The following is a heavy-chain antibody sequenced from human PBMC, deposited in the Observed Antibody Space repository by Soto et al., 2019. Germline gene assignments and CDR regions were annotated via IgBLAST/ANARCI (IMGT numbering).Heavy chain of an antibody. CDR1: GFTFSSYS. CDR3: ARDPENYYGSGSYYNAPGFDP. Sequence: PGGSLRLSCAASGFTFSSYSMNWVRQAPGKGLEWVSSISSGSSYIYYADSVKGRFTISRDNAKNSLYLQMNSLRAEDTAVYYCARDPENYYGSGSYYNAPGFDPWGQGTLVTVSS. CDR2: ISSGSSYI. D-gene: IGHD3-10*01. V-gene: IGHV3-21*01. J-gene: IGHJ5*02.